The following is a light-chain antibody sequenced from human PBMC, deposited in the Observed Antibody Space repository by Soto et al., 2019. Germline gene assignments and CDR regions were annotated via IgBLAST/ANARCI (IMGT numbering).Light chain of an antibody. V-gene: IGKV3-20*01. J-gene: IGKJ1*01. CDR1: QSVGGNS. CDR3: QHYQNSPRK. Sequence: ETVLTQSPGTLSLSPGERATVSCRASQSVGGNSLAWYQQRPGQAPRLLIYDTSKRATGIPDRFSGSGSGTDLTLTISRLEPVAFEVYSCQHYQNSPRKFGQGTKEEIK. CDR2: DTS.